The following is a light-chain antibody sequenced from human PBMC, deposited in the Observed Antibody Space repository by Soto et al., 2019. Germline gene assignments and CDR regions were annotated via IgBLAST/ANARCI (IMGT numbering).Light chain of an antibody. CDR2: YAS. J-gene: IGKJ3*01. CDR1: QSISSW. V-gene: IGKV1-5*01. CDR3: QQYNSYSGFT. Sequence: DIQMTQSPSTLSASVGDRVTITCRASQSISSWLAWYQQKPGKAPKLLIYYASSLASGVPSRFSGIGSGTEFTLTISSLQPDDFATYYCQQYNSYSGFTFGPGTKVDIK.